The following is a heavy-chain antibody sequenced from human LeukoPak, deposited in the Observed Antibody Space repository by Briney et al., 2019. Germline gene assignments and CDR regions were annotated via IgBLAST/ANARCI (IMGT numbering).Heavy chain of an antibody. CDR3: AKGSTSPFDY. J-gene: IGHJ4*02. CDR1: GFTFISHA. Sequence: GGSLRLSCAASGFTFISHAMTWVRQAPGKGLEWVSAMSGSGDNTYYADSVKGRFTIARDNSKNTLFLQMNSLRAEDTAVYYCAKGSTSPFDYWGQGTLVTVSS. V-gene: IGHV3-23*01. D-gene: IGHD2-2*01. CDR2: MSGSGDNT.